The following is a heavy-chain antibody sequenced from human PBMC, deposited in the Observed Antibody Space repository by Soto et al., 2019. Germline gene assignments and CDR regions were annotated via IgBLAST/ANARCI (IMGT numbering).Heavy chain of an antibody. V-gene: IGHV1-2*04. CDR1: GYTFTGYY. Sequence: ASVKVSCKASGYTFTGYYMHWGRQAPGQGLEWMGWINPNSGGTNYAQKFQGWVTMTRDTSISTAYMELSRLRSDDTAVYYWARDRGDSGSYYDYWGQGTLVTVSS. CDR2: INPNSGGT. CDR3: ARDRGDSGSYYDY. J-gene: IGHJ4*02. D-gene: IGHD1-26*01.